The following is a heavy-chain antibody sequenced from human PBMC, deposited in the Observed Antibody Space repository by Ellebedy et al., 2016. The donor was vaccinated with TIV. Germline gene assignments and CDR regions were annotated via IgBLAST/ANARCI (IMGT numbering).Heavy chain of an antibody. CDR2: IYNSGSS. CDR1: GGSISSYY. V-gene: IGHV4-59*08. D-gene: IGHD4-17*01. CDR3: ARPRVGHYYFDL. Sequence: MPSETLSLTCTVSGGSISSYYWSWIRQPPGKGLEWIGNIYNSGSSNYSPSLKSRVTILLDTSKSQFSLQMTSVTAADTAMYYCARPRVGHYYFDLWGRGTLVTVSS. J-gene: IGHJ2*01.